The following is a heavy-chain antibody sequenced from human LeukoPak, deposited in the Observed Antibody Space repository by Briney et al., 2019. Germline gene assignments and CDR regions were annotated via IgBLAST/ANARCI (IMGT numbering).Heavy chain of an antibody. CDR1: GFTFSSYG. D-gene: IGHD1-26*01. CDR2: ITSSISYI. V-gene: IGHV3-21*01. CDR3: ARDPYSGRYGDYYYYYMDV. J-gene: IGHJ6*03. Sequence: GGSLRLSCAASGFTFSSYGMHWVRQAPGKGLEWVSSITSSISYIYYADSVKSRFTISRDNAKNSLYLQMNSLRSEDTAVYYCARDPYSGRYGDYYYYYMDVWGKGTTVTISS.